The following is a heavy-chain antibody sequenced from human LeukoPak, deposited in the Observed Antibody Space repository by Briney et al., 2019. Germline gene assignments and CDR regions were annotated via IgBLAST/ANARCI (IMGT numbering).Heavy chain of an antibody. V-gene: IGHV1-2*02. Sequence: ASVMVSCKASGYTFTGYYLHWVRQSPGQGLEWMGWINPNSGATNYAQKFQGRVTMARDTSISTGNMQLSGLRSDDTAIYYCARDLGTGYGDPLDYWGQGTLVTVSS. CDR2: INPNSGAT. J-gene: IGHJ4*02. D-gene: IGHD4-17*01. CDR1: GYTFTGYY. CDR3: ARDLGTGYGDPLDY.